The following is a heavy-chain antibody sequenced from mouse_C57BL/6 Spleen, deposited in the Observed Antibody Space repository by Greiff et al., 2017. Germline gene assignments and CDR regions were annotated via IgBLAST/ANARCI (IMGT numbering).Heavy chain of an antibody. CDR3: AKATVVAWDY. Sequence: VQLQQSGAELVKPGASVKLSCTASGFNIQDYSMHWVKQRTEQGLEWIGRIDPEDGETTYAPKFQGKATITADTSSNTAYLQLSSLTSEDTAVYYCAKATVVAWDYWGQGTTLTVSS. CDR2: IDPEDGET. J-gene: IGHJ2*01. CDR1: GFNIQDYS. D-gene: IGHD1-1*01. V-gene: IGHV14-2*01.